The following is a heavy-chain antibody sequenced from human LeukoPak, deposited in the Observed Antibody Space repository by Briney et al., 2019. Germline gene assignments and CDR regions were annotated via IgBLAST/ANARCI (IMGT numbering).Heavy chain of an antibody. CDR1: RFTFSSYG. V-gene: IGHV3-23*01. J-gene: IGHJ4*02. Sequence: GGSPRLSCAASRFTFSSYGMSWVRQAPGKGLEWVSAISGSGGSTYYADSVKGRFTISRDNSKNTLYLQMNSLRAEDTAVYYCAKEHYYDSSVYDYWGQGTLVTVSS. D-gene: IGHD3-22*01. CDR3: AKEHYYDSSVYDY. CDR2: ISGSGGST.